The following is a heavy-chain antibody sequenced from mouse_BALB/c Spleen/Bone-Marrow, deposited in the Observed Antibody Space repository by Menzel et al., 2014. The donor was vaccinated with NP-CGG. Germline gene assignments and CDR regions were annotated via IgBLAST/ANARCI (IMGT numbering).Heavy chain of an antibody. CDR3: ARGNYEAMDS. J-gene: IGHJ4*01. V-gene: IGHV1-7*01. Sequence: VQLVESGAELAKPGASVKMSCKASGYTFXRYWMHWVKQRPGRGQEWIGYINPSTGDTEYNQKFKDKATLTADMSSSTAYMQLSSLTSEDSAVYYCARGNYEAMDSWGRGTSVTVSS. D-gene: IGHD2-1*01. CDR1: GYTFXRYW. CDR2: INPSTGDT.